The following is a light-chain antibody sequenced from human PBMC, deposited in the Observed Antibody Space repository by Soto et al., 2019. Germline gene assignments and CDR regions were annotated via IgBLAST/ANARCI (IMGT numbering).Light chain of an antibody. Sequence: EVVLTQSPATLSVSPGDRATLSCRASQDIGSAVAWYHQRSGQAPRLLIFDASIRVPTTPARFSGSVSGTDFTLPISILESEDFAVFFCKQYGAGPRTFGKGTRVDIK. V-gene: IGKV3D-15*03. CDR3: KQYGAGPRT. CDR2: DAS. J-gene: IGKJ1*01. CDR1: QDIGSA.